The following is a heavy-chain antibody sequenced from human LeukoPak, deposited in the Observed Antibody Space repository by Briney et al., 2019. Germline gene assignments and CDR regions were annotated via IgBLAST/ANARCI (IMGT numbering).Heavy chain of an antibody. V-gene: IGHV3-21*01. CDR2: ITSSSYI. J-gene: IGHJ4*02. D-gene: IGHD1-26*01. CDR1: GFTFSSYT. Sequence: GGSLRLXCTASGFTFSSYTMNWVRQAPGKELEWVSSITSSSYIYYADSVKGRFSISRDNAKNSLYLQMNSLRAEDTAVYYCARDSPSGSYYYFDNWGQGTLVTVSS. CDR3: ARDSPSGSYYYFDN.